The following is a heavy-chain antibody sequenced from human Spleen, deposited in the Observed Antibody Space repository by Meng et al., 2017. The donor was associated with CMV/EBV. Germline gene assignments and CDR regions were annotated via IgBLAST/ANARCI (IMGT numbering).Heavy chain of an antibody. J-gene: IGHJ5*02. V-gene: IGHV3-23*03. Sequence: GLTFSNYAMSWVRQAPGKGLEWVSLIYSGGTSTYYADSVKGRFTISRDNSKNTLYLQMNSLRAEDTAVYYCVKGGYCSSTSCASFDPWGQGTLVTAPQ. CDR2: IYSGGTST. CDR3: VKGGYCSSTSCASFDP. D-gene: IGHD2-2*01. CDR1: GLTFSNYA.